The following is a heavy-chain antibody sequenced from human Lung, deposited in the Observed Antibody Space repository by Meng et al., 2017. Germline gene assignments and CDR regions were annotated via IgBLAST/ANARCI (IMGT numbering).Heavy chain of an antibody. V-gene: IGHV3-30*01. J-gene: IGHJ2*01. CDR1: GFYFGNAW. Sequence: VQLVESGGGLVNPGGSLRLSCAASGFYFGNAWMSWVRQAPGKGLEWVSLMSFDGAQIYYSDSVRGRFTISRDNSKNTLYLQMNSLRAEDTAVYYCARDKPPNDVWGRGTLVTVSS. CDR3: ARDKPPNDV. CDR2: MSFDGAQI.